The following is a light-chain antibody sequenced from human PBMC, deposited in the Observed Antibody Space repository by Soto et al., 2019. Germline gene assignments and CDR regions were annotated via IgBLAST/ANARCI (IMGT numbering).Light chain of an antibody. J-gene: IGKJ2*01. CDR1: ETLSTNS. Sequence: EIVLTQSPGTLSLSPGERATLSCRASETLSTNSVAWYQRKPGQAPRLLIFGATSRAAGIPDRFRGGGSGTDFTLTISRLETEDFAVYFCQQYGSLPETFGQGTKLEVK. V-gene: IGKV3-20*01. CDR2: GAT. CDR3: QQYGSLPET.